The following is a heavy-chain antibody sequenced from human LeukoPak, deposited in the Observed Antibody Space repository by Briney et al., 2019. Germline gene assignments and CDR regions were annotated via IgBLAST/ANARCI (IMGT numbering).Heavy chain of an antibody. J-gene: IGHJ5*02. CDR3: ARVRAVTQDWVEFDP. CDR1: GFSLSNYY. Sequence: GRSLRLSCARSGFSLSNYYMSWVRQAPGKGREWVSLIRDSGETMYGDFVKGPFTLCRHHSEHPMYIQMNRLRIEDTAVYFCARVRAVTQDWVEFDPWGQGTLVTVSS. CDR2: IRDSGET. V-gene: IGHV3-66*02. D-gene: IGHD4-17*01.